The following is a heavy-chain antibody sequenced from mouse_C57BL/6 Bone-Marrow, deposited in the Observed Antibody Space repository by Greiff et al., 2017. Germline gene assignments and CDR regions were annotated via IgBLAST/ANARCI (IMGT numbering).Heavy chain of an antibody. V-gene: IGHV1-64*01. CDR2: IHPNSGST. CDR3: ARHDYDSAWFAY. Sequence: VQLQQPGAELVKPGASVKLSCKASGYTFTSYWMHWVKQRPGQGLEWIGMIHPNSGSTNYNEKFKSKATLTVDKSSSTAYMQLSSLTSEDSAVYYCARHDYDSAWFAYWGQGTLVTVSA. CDR1: GYTFTSYW. J-gene: IGHJ3*01. D-gene: IGHD2-4*01.